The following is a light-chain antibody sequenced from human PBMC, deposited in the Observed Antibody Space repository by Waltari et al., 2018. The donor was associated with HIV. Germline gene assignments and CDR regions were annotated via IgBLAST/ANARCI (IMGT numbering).Light chain of an antibody. CDR1: TSNIGNNY. CDR2: RND. V-gene: IGLV1-47*01. Sequence: QPKMTQAPSASKTPGQRITMSCSGRTSNIGNNYIYWYQQIAGAAPRLVMARNDQRPAGVPDRFSGTKSGTSAYLAITGLRLDDEATYFCASWDDNLGHWIFGGGTKLTVL. J-gene: IGLJ2*01. CDR3: ASWDDNLGHWI.